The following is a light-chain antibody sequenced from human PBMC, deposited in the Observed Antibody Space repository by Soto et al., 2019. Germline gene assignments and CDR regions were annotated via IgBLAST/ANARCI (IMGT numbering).Light chain of an antibody. CDR2: AAS. V-gene: IGKV1-39*01. CDR3: QQNFNLPRT. CDR1: QSISSS. Sequence: DIQMTQSPSSLSASVGETITITCRASQSISSSLNWFQHSPGQPPKLLLFAASNLHAGVPPRFSGSGSGTSFSLTIRSLQPEDFATYYCQQNFNLPRTFGPGTRVEFK. J-gene: IGKJ1*01.